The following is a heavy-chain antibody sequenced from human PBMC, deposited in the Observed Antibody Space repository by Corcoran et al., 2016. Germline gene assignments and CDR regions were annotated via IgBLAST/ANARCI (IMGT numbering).Heavy chain of an antibody. Sequence: QVQLVESGGGVVQPGRSLRLSCAASGFTFSSYGLHWVRQAPGKGLEWVAVIWYDGSNKYYADSVKGRFTISRDNSKNTLYLQMNSLRAEDTAVYYCARDRRGGFDYWGQGTLVTVSS. CDR1: GFTFSSYG. J-gene: IGHJ4*02. CDR2: IWYDGSNK. D-gene: IGHD3-16*01. CDR3: ARDRRGGFDY. V-gene: IGHV3-33*01.